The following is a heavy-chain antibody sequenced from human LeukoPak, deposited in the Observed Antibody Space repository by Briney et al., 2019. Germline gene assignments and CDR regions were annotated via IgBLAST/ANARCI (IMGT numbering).Heavy chain of an antibody. J-gene: IGHJ4*02. CDR3: AKDFGPEGGIAAAATPFDY. CDR2: ISWNSGSI. Sequence: PGWSLRLSCAASGFTFDDYAMHWVRQAPGKGLEWVSGISWNSGSIGYADSVKGRFTISRDNAKNSLYLQMNSLRAEDMALYYCAKDFGPEGGIAAAATPFDYWGQGTLVTVSS. CDR1: GFTFDDYA. D-gene: IGHD6-13*01. V-gene: IGHV3-9*03.